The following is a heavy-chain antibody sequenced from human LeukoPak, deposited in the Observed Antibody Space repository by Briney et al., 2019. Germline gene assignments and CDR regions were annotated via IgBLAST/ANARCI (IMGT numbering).Heavy chain of an antibody. V-gene: IGHV3-7*01. J-gene: IGHJ6*03. CDR1: GFTFSSYW. D-gene: IGHD3-10*01. CDR3: ARAVGNIRLVGGYYYMDV. CDR2: IKQDGSEK. Sequence: TGGSLRLSCAASGFTFSSYWMSWVRQTPGKGLEWVANIKQDGSEKYYVDSVKGRFTISRDNAKNSLYLQMNSLRAEDTAVYYCARAVGNIRLVGGYYYMDVWGKGTTVTISS.